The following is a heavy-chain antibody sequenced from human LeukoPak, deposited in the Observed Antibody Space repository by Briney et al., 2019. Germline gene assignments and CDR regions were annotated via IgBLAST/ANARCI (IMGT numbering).Heavy chain of an antibody. D-gene: IGHD3-22*01. V-gene: IGHV3-21*01. J-gene: IGHJ6*02. Sequence: PGGSLRLSCAASGFTFSSYAMHWVRQAPGKGLEWVSSISSSSSYIYYADSVKGRFTISRDNAKNSLYLQMNSLRAEDTAVYYCARDSPSYYYDSSGLDPYYYYGMDVWGQGTTVTVSS. CDR2: ISSSSSYI. CDR3: ARDSPSYYYDSSGLDPYYYYGMDV. CDR1: GFTFSSYA.